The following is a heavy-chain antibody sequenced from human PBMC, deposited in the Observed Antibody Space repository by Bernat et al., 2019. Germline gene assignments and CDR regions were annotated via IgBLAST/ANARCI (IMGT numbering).Heavy chain of an antibody. CDR3: ARAPLGYGWNGYYYYYYYIDV. Sequence: EVQLVESGGGLVQPGGSLRLSCAASGFTFSSYEMNWVRQAPGKGLEWVSYISSSGSTIYYADSVKGRFTISRDNAKNSLYLQMNSLRAEDTAVYYCARAPLGYGWNGYYYYYYYIDVWGKGTTVTVSS. D-gene: IGHD1-1*01. V-gene: IGHV3-48*03. CDR1: GFTFSSYE. J-gene: IGHJ6*03. CDR2: ISSSGSTI.